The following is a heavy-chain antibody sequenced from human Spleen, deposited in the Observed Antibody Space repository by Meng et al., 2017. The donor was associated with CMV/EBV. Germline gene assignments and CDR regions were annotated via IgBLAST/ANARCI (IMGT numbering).Heavy chain of an antibody. Sequence: VHRQEPGPGLGKPSQTLSLPCTVSGGSISSGSYYWSWIRQPAGKGLEWIGRIYTSGSTNYNPSLKSRVTISVDTSKNQFSLKLSSVSAADTAVYYCARVPQTIAAGGWFDPWGQGTLVTVSS. D-gene: IGHD6-13*01. J-gene: IGHJ5*02. CDR1: GGSISSGSYY. CDR2: IYTSGST. V-gene: IGHV4-61*02. CDR3: ARVPQTIAAGGWFDP.